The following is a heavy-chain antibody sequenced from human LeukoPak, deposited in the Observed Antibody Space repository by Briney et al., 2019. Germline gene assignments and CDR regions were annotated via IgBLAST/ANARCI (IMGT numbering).Heavy chain of an antibody. V-gene: IGHV1-18*01. Sequence: GASVKVSCKASGYTFRNYGITWVRQAPGQRFEWMGWVSGYSDKTYYAQKVQGRVTMTTDASTYTAYMELRGLISDDTAVYYCARSEPVGGAEDFWGQGTLVTVSS. CDR3: ARSEPVGGAEDF. J-gene: IGHJ4*02. CDR2: VSGYSDKT. CDR1: GYTFRNYG. D-gene: IGHD2-15*01.